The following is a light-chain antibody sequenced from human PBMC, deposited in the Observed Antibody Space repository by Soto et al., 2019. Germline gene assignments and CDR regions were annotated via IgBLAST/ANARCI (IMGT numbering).Light chain of an antibody. V-gene: IGLV2-14*01. CDR1: SSDIGGYNY. Sequence: QSAPTQPASVSGSPGQSITISCTGTSSDIGGYNYVPWYQQHPGKAPKLMIYEVSNRPSGISNRFSGSKSGNTASLTISGLQAEDEADYYCSSYTSSSTLYVFGTGTKV. CDR3: SSYTSSSTLYV. CDR2: EVS. J-gene: IGLJ1*01.